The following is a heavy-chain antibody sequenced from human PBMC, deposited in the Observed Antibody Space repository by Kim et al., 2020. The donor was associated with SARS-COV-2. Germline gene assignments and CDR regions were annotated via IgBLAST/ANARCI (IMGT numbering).Heavy chain of an antibody. V-gene: IGHV3-30*04. CDR2: ISYDGSNK. CDR3: AREGEQLVVYAFDI. D-gene: IGHD6-6*01. CDR1: GFTFSSYA. Sequence: GGSLRLSCAASGFTFSSYAMHWVRQAPGKGLEWVAVISYDGSNKYYADSVKGRFTISRDNSKNTLYLQMNSLRAEDTAVYYCAREGEQLVVYAFDIWGQGTMVTVSS. J-gene: IGHJ3*02.